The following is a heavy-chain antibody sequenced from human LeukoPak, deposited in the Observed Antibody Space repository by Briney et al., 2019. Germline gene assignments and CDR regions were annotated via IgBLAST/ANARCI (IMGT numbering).Heavy chain of an antibody. CDR1: GYTFTSYD. Sequence: ASVKVSCKASGYTFTSYDINWVRQATGQGLEWMGWINPNSGGTNYAQKFQGRVTMTRDTSISTAYMELSRLRSDDTAVYYCARGKLDYYDSSGSLDYFDYWGQGTLVTVSS. CDR2: INPNSGGT. CDR3: ARGKLDYYDSSGSLDYFDY. D-gene: IGHD3-22*01. V-gene: IGHV1-2*02. J-gene: IGHJ4*02.